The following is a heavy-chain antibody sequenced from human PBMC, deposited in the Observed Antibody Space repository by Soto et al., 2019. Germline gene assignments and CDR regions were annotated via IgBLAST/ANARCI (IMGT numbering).Heavy chain of an antibody. V-gene: IGHV1-69*13. CDR2: IIPIFGTA. CDR1: GGTFSSYA. D-gene: IGHD3-22*01. Sequence: GASVKVSCKASGGTFSSYAISWVRQAPGQGLEWMGGIIPIFGTANYAQKFQGRVTITADESTSTAYMELSSLRSEDTAVYYCARDQGYDSSGYYSHFDYWGQGTMVTVSS. J-gene: IGHJ4*02. CDR3: ARDQGYDSSGYYSHFDY.